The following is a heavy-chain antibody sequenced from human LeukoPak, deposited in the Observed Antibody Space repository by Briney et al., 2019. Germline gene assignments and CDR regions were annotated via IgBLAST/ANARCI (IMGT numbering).Heavy chain of an antibody. CDR1: GSSFTSYW. J-gene: IGHJ4*02. CDR3: ARGYGSGSYYFDY. Sequence: GESLKISCKGSGSSFTSYWISWGRPMPGKGVEWMGRIDPSDSYTNYSPSFQGHVTISADKSISTAYLQWSSLKASDTAMYYCARGYGSGSYYFDYWGQGTLVTVSS. V-gene: IGHV5-10-1*01. D-gene: IGHD3-10*01. CDR2: IDPSDSYT.